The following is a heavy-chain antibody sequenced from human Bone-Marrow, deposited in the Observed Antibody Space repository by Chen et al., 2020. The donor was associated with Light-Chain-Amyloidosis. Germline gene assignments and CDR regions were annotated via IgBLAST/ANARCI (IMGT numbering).Heavy chain of an antibody. Sequence: EVQLEQSGPEVKKPGESLKISCKGSGYTFPNYWIGWVRQMPGKGLEWMGVIYPDDYDARYSPAVEGQDTISADKSSTTADLQWRSLKASDTAMYDCARRRDGYNFDYWGQGTLVTVSS. CDR2: IYPDDYDA. V-gene: IGHV5-51*01. J-gene: IGHJ4*02. CDR1: GYTFPNYW. D-gene: IGHD5-12*01. CDR3: ARRRDGYNFDY.